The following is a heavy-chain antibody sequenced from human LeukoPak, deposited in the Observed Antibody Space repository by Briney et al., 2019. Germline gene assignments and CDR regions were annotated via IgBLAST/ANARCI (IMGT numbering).Heavy chain of an antibody. Sequence: SVKVSCKASGGTFSFYAISWVRQAPGQGLEWMGGIIPIFDTANYAQKFQGRVTITADKSTSTAYMELSSLRSEDTAMYYCARGPEGYYYYYYMDVWGKGTTVTVSS. V-gene: IGHV1-69*06. CDR1: GGTFSFYA. CDR2: IIPIFDTA. CDR3: ARGPEGYYYYYYMDV. J-gene: IGHJ6*03.